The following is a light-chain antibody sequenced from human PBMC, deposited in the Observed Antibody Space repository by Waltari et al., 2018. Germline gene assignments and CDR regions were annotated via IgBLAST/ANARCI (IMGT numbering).Light chain of an antibody. J-gene: IGLJ2*01. CDR2: EGS. CDR3: CSYAGSVV. Sequence: QSALTQPASVSGSPGQSITISCTGTSSDVGSYNIVSWYQQHLGKAPKLMIYEGSKRPSGVSNRFSGSKSGNTASLTISGLQAEDEADYYCCSYAGSVVFGGGTKLTVL. CDR1: SSDVGSYNI. V-gene: IGLV2-23*01.